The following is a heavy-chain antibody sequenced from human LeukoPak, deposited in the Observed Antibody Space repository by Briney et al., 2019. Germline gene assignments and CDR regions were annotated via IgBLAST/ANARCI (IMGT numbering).Heavy chain of an antibody. CDR2: ITNDGSST. Sequence: GGSLRLSRAASGLTFSSHWMHWVRQAPGKGLVWVSRITNDGSSTTYADSVKGRFTISRDNAKNMLYLQVNSLRAEDTAVYYCARERRFGELYKYFDYWGQGTLVTVSS. CDR3: ARERRFGELYKYFDY. D-gene: IGHD3-10*01. V-gene: IGHV3-74*01. J-gene: IGHJ4*02. CDR1: GLTFSSHW.